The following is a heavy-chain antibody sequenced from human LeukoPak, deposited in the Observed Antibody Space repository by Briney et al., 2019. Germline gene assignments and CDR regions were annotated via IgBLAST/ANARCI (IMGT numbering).Heavy chain of an antibody. CDR3: TRRVGYCSGGNCYRPFDY. CDR2: IRSKANSYAI. V-gene: IGHV3-73*01. Sequence: GGSLRLSCAASGFTFSGSAMHWVRQASGKGLEWVGRIRSKANSYAIAYAASVKGRFTISRDDSKNTAYLQMNSLKTEDTAVYYCTRRVGYCSGGNCYRPFDYWGQGTLVTVSS. J-gene: IGHJ4*02. D-gene: IGHD2-15*01. CDR1: GFTFSGSA.